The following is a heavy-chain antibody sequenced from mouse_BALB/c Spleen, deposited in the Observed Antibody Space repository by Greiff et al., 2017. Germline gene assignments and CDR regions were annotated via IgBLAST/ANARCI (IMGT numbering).Heavy chain of an antibody. Sequence: VQRVESGPGLVAPSQSLSITCTVSGFSLTSYCVHWVRQPPGKGLEWLGVICAGGSTNYNSALMSRLSISKDHSKSHVCFKMNSLQTDDTAMYYCARDPAARGYYDGIDYWGQGTSVTVSS. V-gene: IGHV2-9*02. J-gene: IGHJ4*01. CDR1: GFSLTSYC. CDR2: ICAGGST. CDR3: ARDPAARGYYDGIDY. D-gene: IGHD3-1*01.